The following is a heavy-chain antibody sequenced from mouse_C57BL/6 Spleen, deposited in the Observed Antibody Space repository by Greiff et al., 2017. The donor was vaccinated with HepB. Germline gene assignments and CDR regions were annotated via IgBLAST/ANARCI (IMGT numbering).Heavy chain of an antibody. Sequence: EVMLVESGGGLVKPGGSLKLSCAASGFTFSSYAMSWVRQTPEKRLEWVATISDGGSYTYYPDNVKGRFTISRDNAKNNLYLQMSHLKSEDTAMYYCARDGDPYYAMDYWGKGTSVTVSS. V-gene: IGHV5-4*01. CDR3: ARDGDPYYAMDY. CDR1: GFTFSSYA. J-gene: IGHJ4*01. CDR2: ISDGGSYT.